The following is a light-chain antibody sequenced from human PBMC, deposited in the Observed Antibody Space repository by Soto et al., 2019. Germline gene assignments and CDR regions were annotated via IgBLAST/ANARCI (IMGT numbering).Light chain of an antibody. J-gene: IGLJ1*01. CDR3: AAWDDSLNGYV. CDR2: EVT. Sequence: QSVLTQPASVSGSPGQSITISCTGTSRDVGGYNSVSWYQQHPGKAPKLMIYEVTNRPSGVSNRFSGSKSGNTASLTISGLQAEDEAYYYCAAWDDSLNGYVFGTGTKVTVL. V-gene: IGLV2-14*01. CDR1: SRDVGGYNS.